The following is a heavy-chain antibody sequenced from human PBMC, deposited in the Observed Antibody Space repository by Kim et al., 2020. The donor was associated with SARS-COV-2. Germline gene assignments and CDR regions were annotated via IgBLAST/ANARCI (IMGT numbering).Heavy chain of an antibody. CDR3: ARGWAQQLDRAFDY. J-gene: IGHJ4*02. V-gene: IGHV4-34*01. D-gene: IGHD6-13*01. Sequence: NPSLKSRVTISVDTSRNQFSLKLSSVTAADTGVYYCARGWAQQLDRAFDYWGQGTLVTVSS.